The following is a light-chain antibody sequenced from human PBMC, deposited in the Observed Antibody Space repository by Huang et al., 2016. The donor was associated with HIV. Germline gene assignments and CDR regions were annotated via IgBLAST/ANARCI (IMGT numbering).Light chain of an antibody. J-gene: IGKJ5*01. CDR1: QSLLYRTNNKNY. CDR3: QQFYSTPIT. CDR2: WAS. Sequence: DIVMTQSPDSLAVSLGERVTINCKSSQSLLYRTNNKNYLAWYQQKPGQPPKLLFYWASTRESGVPDRFSGSGSGTDFTLTISSLQAEDVAVYHCQQFYSTPITFGQGTRLEIK. V-gene: IGKV4-1*01.